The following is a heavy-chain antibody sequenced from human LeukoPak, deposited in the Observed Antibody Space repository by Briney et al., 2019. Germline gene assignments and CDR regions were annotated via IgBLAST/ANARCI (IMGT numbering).Heavy chain of an antibody. V-gene: IGHV3-23*01. CDR1: GFTFNTYA. CDR2: ISGSASST. Sequence: GGSLRLSCAASGFTFNTYAMSWVRQAPGKGLEWVSAISGSASSTYYADSVKGRFTISRDNSKNILYLQIHSLRAEDTAVYYCAKGKGSSSSSIDWWGQGTLVTVSS. CDR3: AKGKGSSSSSIDW. J-gene: IGHJ4*02. D-gene: IGHD2-15*01.